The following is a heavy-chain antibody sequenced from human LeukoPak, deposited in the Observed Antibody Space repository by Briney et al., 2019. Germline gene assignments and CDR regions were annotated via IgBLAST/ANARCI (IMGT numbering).Heavy chain of an antibody. CDR2: INPKSGDT. D-gene: IGHD6-13*01. CDR3: ARDSSSWYSDYYYCMDV. J-gene: IGHJ6*03. V-gene: IGHV1-2*02. CDR1: GYTFTSYD. Sequence: ASVKVSCKASGYTFTSYDINWVRQATGQGLEGMGWINPKSGDTNYAQKFQGRVTMTRDTSINTAYMELSSLRSDDTAIYFCARDSSSWYSDYYYCMDVWGKGTTVIISS.